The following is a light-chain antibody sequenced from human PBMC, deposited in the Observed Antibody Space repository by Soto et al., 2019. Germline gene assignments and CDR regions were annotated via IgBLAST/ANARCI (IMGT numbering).Light chain of an antibody. J-gene: IGKJ1*01. V-gene: IGKV3-11*01. CDR3: QQRSNWPPT. CDR2: GAS. Sequence: IVITQSTATLSLSPGNGPAHSCKGSQSVHNLSAWYQQKPGEAPRLLIYGASNRASGIPARFSGSGSGTDFTLTINSLEPEDCAVYYCQQRSNWPPTFGQGTKADI. CDR1: QSVHNL.